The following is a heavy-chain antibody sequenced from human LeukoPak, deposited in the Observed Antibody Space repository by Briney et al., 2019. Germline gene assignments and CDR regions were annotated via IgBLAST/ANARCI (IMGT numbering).Heavy chain of an antibody. CDR1: GFTFSSYG. V-gene: IGHV3-30*18. J-gene: IGHJ4*02. D-gene: IGHD3-10*01. Sequence: GGSLRLSCAASGFTFSSYGMHWVRQAPGKGLEWVAVISYDGTNKYYADSVKGRFTISRGNSKNTLYLQMNSLRVEDTAVYYCAKGGDSGSLGYWGQGTLVTVSS. CDR3: AKGGDSGSLGY. CDR2: ISYDGTNK.